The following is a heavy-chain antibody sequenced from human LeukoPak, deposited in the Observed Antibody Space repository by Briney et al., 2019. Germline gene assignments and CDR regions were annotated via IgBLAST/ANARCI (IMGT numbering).Heavy chain of an antibody. V-gene: IGHV3-23*01. D-gene: IGHD6-13*01. CDR1: GLTFSNYA. Sequence: GGSLRLSCAASGLTFSNYAMTWVRQAPGEGLGWVSSIIVSGSRTYYADSVKGRFTISRDNSKNTLYLQMNSPRAEDTAVYYCAKDASAAAGNWFDPWGQGTLVTVSS. CDR3: AKDASAAAGNWFDP. CDR2: IIVSGSRT. J-gene: IGHJ5*02.